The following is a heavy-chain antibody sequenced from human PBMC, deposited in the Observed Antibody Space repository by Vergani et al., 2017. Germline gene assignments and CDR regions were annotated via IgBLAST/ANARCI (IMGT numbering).Heavy chain of an antibody. CDR3: ARGGFGPAALGYYYYYMDV. CDR2: SIPIFGTA. Sequence: QVQLVQSGAEVKKPGSSVKVSCKASGGTFSSYAISWVRPAPGQGLEWMGGSIPIFGTATYAQKFQGRVTITADESTSTAYMELSSLRSEDTAVYYCARGGFGPAALGYYYYYMDVGGKGTTVTVSS. J-gene: IGHJ6*03. CDR1: GGTFSSYA. D-gene: IGHD2-2*01. V-gene: IGHV1-69*01.